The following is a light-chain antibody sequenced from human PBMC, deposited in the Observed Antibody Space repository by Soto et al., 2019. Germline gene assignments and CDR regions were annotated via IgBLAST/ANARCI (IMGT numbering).Light chain of an antibody. CDR3: LQALQTPWT. V-gene: IGKV2-28*01. CDR1: QSLLHSNGYNY. CDR2: LGS. Sequence: DIVMTQSPLSLPVTPGEPASISCKSSQSLLHSNGYNYLDWYLQKPGQSPQLLIYLGSNRASGGPDRFSGSASGTDFTLKISRVEAEDVGVYYCLQALQTPWTFGQGTKVEIK. J-gene: IGKJ1*01.